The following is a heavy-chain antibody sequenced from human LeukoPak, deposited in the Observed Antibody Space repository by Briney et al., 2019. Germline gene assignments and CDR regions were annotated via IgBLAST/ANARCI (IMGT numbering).Heavy chain of an antibody. CDR1: GFTFDDYA. CDR2: ISWNSGSI. J-gene: IGHJ4*02. Sequence: PGRSLRLSCLASGFTFDDYAMHWVRHAPGKGLEWVSGISWNSGSIVYADSVKGRFTISRDNAKNSLYLQMNSLRAEGTALYYFAKDIATGNRLYYFDYWGQGTLVTVSS. CDR3: AKDIATGNRLYYFDY. D-gene: IGHD1-14*01. V-gene: IGHV3-9*01.